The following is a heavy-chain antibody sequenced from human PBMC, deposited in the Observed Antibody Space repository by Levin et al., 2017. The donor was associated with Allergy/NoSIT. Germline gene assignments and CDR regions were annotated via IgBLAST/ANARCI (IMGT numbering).Heavy chain of an antibody. CDR3: ARHDWFDP. J-gene: IGHJ5*02. V-gene: IGHV3-53*01. CDR2: IYSGGET. CDR1: GFTLSHDY. Sequence: AASVKVSCAASGFTLSHDYMSWVRQAPGKGLEWVSVIYSGGETYYADSVKGRFTISRDNSKNTLYLQMNSLTAEDTAVYFCARHDWFDPWGQGTLVTVSS.